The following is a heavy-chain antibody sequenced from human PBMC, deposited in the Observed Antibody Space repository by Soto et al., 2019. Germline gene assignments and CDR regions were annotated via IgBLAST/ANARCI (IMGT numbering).Heavy chain of an antibody. CDR2: INPSGGST. CDR3: ARASTGVGATEWFDP. J-gene: IGHJ5*02. D-gene: IGHD1-26*01. Sequence: ASVKVSCKASGYTFTSYYMHWVRQAPGQGLEWMGIINPSGGSTSYAQKFQGRVTMTRDTSTSTVYMELSSLRSEDTAVYYCARASTGVGATEWFDPWGKGTLVTFSS. V-gene: IGHV1-46*01. CDR1: GYTFTSYY.